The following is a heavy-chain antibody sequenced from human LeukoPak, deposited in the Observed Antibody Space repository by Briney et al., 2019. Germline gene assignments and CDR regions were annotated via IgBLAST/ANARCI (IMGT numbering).Heavy chain of an antibody. CDR1: GYSFTSYW. CDR2: IYPGDSDT. Sequence: GESLKISSKGSGYSFTSYWIGWVRQMPGKGLEWMGIIYPGDSDTRYSPSFQGQVTISADKSISTPYLQWSSLKASDACVYLCASAPSKWELPRTDDAFDIWGQGTMVTVSS. J-gene: IGHJ3*02. CDR3: ASAPSKWELPRTDDAFDI. D-gene: IGHD1-26*01. V-gene: IGHV5-51*01.